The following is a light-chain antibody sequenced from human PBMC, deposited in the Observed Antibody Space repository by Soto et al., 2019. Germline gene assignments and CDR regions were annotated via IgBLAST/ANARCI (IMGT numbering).Light chain of an antibody. CDR3: SSYTSRSTPV. CDR2: EVS. CDR1: SNDIGGYNY. J-gene: IGLJ2*01. Sequence: QSALTQPASVSGSPGQSITISCTGTSNDIGGYNYVSWLQQHPGEAPKLIIYEVSNRPSGVSNRFSGSKSGNTASLTITGLQAEDEADYYCSSYTSRSTPVFGGGTKLTVL. V-gene: IGLV2-14*01.